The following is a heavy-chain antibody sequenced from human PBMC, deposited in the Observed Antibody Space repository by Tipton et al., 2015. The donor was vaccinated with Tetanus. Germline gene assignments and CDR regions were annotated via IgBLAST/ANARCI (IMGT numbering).Heavy chain of an antibody. Sequence: QSGAEVKKPGESLKISCQGSGYNFNLYWIAWARQVPGKGLEWLGTIYPGDSYSTYSPSFEGQVTISVDRSIDTAYLQWSSLKASDTAIYYCARPLTSVAFGGFAFDVWGQGTLVTVSS. J-gene: IGHJ3*01. CDR3: ARPLTSVAFGGFAFDV. V-gene: IGHV5-51*01. CDR2: IYPGDSYS. D-gene: IGHD3-16*01. CDR1: GYNFNLYW.